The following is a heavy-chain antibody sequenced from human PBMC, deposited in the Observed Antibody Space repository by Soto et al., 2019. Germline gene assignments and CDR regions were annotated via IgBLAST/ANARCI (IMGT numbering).Heavy chain of an antibody. CDR3: AREGGIVVVGAFDI. D-gene: IGHD2-2*01. J-gene: IGHJ3*02. V-gene: IGHV1-69*08. CDR2: IIPILGIA. CDR1: GGTFSSYT. Sequence: QVQLVQSGAEVTKPGSSVKVSCKASGGTFSSYTISWVRQAPGQGLEWMGRIIPILGIANYAQKFQGRVTITADKSTSTAYMELSSLRSEDTAVYYCAREGGIVVVGAFDIWGQGTMVTVSS.